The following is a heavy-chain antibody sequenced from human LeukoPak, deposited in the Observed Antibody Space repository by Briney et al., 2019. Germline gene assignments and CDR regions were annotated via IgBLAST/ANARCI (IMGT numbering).Heavy chain of an antibody. J-gene: IGHJ4*02. CDR1: GGSFSGYY. V-gene: IGHV4-34*01. Sequence: TSETLSLTCAVYGGSFSGYYWSWIRKPPGKGLEWIGEINHSGSTNYNPSLKSRVTISVDTSKNQFSLKLSSVTAADTAVYYCARSLPSYGYYYDSSGYYRTYFDYWGQGTLVTVSS. CDR3: ARSLPSYGYYYDSSGYYRTYFDY. D-gene: IGHD3-22*01. CDR2: INHSGST.